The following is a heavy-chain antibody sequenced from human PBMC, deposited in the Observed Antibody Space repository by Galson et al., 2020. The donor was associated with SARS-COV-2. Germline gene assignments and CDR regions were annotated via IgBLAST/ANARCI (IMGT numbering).Heavy chain of an antibody. D-gene: IGHD3-3*01. V-gene: IGHV3-74*01. CDR2: INSDGSST. Sequence: GESLKISCDASGFSFNRYWMHWVRQAPGKGPVWVSHINSDGSSTSYADFVKGRFTISRDNARDTVYLQMNSLSADDTAMYFCVRDRVLRFLDWSKDAFDIWGQGTMVTVSS. CDR1: GFSFNRYW. J-gene: IGHJ3*02. CDR3: VRDRVLRFLDWSKDAFDI.